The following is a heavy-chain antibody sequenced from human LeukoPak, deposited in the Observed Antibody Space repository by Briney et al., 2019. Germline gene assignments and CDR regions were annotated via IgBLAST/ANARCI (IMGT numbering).Heavy chain of an antibody. D-gene: IGHD5-18*01. J-gene: IGHJ4*02. Sequence: SQTLSLTCTVSGGSISSGGYYWSWIRQHPGKGLEWIGYIYYSGSTYYNPSLKGRVTISVDTSKNQFSLKLSSMTAADTAVYYCARTLVDTALVTVDYWGQGTLVTVSP. CDR1: GGSISSGGYY. CDR2: IYYSGST. V-gene: IGHV4-31*03. CDR3: ARTLVDTALVTVDY.